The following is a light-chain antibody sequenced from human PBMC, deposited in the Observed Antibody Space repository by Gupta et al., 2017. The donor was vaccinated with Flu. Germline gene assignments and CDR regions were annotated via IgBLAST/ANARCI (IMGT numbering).Light chain of an antibody. CDR1: TSNIGSNY. J-gene: IGLJ3*02. CDR2: RND. Sequence: QPVLPQPPSVSGTPGQRVTTPCSGSTSNIGSNYVFWYQQLPGTAPKLLIYRNDQRPSGVPDRFSGPKSGTSASLANSGLPAEDEADYHCATWDDSLSGWVFGGGTKLTVL. CDR3: ATWDDSLSGWV. V-gene: IGLV1-47*01.